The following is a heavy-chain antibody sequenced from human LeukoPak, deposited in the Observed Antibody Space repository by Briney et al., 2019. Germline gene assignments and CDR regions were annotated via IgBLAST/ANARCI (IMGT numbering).Heavy chain of an antibody. CDR3: ARRGAASSSSPRAFDY. CDR1: GFTFSSYN. CDR2: ITSSSSTI. D-gene: IGHD2-2*01. J-gene: IGHJ4*02. Sequence: GGSLRLSCAASGFTFSSYNMNWVRQAPGKGLEWVSYITSSSSTISYADSVRGRFTISRDNAKNSLYLQMNSLRAEDTAVYYCARRGAASSSSPRAFDYWGQGSLVTVSS. V-gene: IGHV3-48*04.